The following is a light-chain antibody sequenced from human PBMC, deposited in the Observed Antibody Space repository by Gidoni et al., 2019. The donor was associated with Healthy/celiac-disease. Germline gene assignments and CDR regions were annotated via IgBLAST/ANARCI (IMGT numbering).Light chain of an antibody. CDR3: QQSYSTSIT. Sequence: DIHMTQSPSSLSASVGDRVTITCRASQSISSYLNWYQQKPGKAPKLLIYAASSLQSGVPSRFSGSGSGTDFTLTISSLQPEDFATYYCQQSYSTSITFXQXTRLEIK. J-gene: IGKJ5*01. V-gene: IGKV1-39*01. CDR2: AAS. CDR1: QSISSY.